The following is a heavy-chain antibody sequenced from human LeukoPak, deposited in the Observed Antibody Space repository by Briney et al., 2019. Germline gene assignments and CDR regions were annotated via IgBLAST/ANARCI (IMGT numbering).Heavy chain of an antibody. Sequence: PGGSLRLSCAASGFTFSSFAMSWVRQAPGKGLEWVSAISSSASSRPYADSVKGRFTISRDNTKNSLYLQMNSLTTEDTAFYYCAKDGRQGAYDVWGQGTLVTVS. CDR1: GFTFSSFA. CDR2: ISSSASSR. J-gene: IGHJ3*01. D-gene: IGHD2-21*01. CDR3: AKDGRQGAYDV. V-gene: IGHV3-23*01.